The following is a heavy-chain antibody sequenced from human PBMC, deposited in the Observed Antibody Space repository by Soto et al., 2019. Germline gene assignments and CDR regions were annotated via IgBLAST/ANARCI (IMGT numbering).Heavy chain of an antibody. CDR2: IIPFFGTA. J-gene: IGHJ4*02. Sequence: QVQLVQSGAEVKTPESSVKVSCKASGGSFSSYTINWVRQAPGQGLEWMGGIIPFFGTANSAQKFQGRVNFTADESTSAVYMELSSLRFEDTAVYYCARGCDYFEGLLEYWGQGTLVTVSS. CDR1: GGSFSSYT. CDR3: ARGCDYFEGLLEY. D-gene: IGHD3-9*01. V-gene: IGHV1-69*01.